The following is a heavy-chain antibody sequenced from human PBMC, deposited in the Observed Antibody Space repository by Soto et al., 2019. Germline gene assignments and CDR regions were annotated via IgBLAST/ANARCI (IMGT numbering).Heavy chain of an antibody. J-gene: IGHJ4*02. V-gene: IGHV3-21*01. CDR1: GFTFSSYS. Sequence: VQLVESGGGLVKPGGSLRLSCAASGFTFSSYSMNWVRQAPGKGLEWVSSISSSSSYIYYADSVKGRFTISRDNAKNSLYLQMNSLRAEDTAVYYCARDWWELLALDYWGQGTLVTVSS. CDR2: ISSSSSYI. CDR3: ARDWWELLALDY. D-gene: IGHD1-26*01.